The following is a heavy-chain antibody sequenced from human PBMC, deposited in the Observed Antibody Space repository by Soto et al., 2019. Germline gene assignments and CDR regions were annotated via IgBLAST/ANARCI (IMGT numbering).Heavy chain of an antibody. Sequence: SETLSLTCTVSGGSISSGDYYWSWIRQSPGKGLEWIGYIYYSGSTYYNPSLKSRVTISVDTSKNQFSLKLSSVTAADAAVFYCAGGGRVTDYYYDGMDVWGQGTTVTVS. CDR1: GGSISSGDYY. V-gene: IGHV4-30-4*01. J-gene: IGHJ6*02. CDR2: IYYSGST. CDR3: AGGGRVTDYYYDGMDV. D-gene: IGHD3-16*01.